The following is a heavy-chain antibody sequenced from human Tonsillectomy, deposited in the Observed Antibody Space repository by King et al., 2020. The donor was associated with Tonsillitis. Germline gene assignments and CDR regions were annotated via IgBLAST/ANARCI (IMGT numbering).Heavy chain of an antibody. Sequence: LPLQESGPGLVKPSETLSLTCTVSGGSISTSSYYWGWIRQTPGKGLEWIGSINYSGSTYYNPSLKSRVTISVDTSKNQFSLNLRSLTAADTSVFYCARRTGLLSFDYWGQGILVTVSS. V-gene: IGHV4-39*01. J-gene: IGHJ4*02. CDR2: INYSGST. CDR3: ARRTGLLSFDY. D-gene: IGHD1-26*01. CDR1: GGSISTSSYY.